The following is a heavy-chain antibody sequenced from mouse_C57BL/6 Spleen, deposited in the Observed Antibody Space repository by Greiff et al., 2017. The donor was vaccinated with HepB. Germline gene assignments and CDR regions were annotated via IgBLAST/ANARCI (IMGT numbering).Heavy chain of an antibody. V-gene: IGHV3-6*01. D-gene: IGHD1-1*01. CDR3: ARCRGSSHYYAIDY. Sequence: VQLKQSGPGLVKPSQSLSLTCSVTGYSITSGYYWNWIRQFPGNKLEWMGYISYDGSNNYKPSLKNPFSITRDTTKNQFFLKLKSLTTEDTATYDCARCRGSSHYYAIDYWGQGTSVTVSS. CDR2: ISYDGSN. CDR1: GYSITSGYY. J-gene: IGHJ4*01.